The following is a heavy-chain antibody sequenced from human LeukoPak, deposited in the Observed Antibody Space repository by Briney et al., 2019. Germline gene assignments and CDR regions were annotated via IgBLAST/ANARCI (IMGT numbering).Heavy chain of an antibody. J-gene: IGHJ6*03. Sequence: PSETLSLTCTVSGGSISSSSYYWGWIRQPPGKGLEWIGSIYYSGSTYYNPSLKSRVTISVDTSKNQFSLKLSSVTAADSALYYCARGVQRERPPPLIGYYYMDVWGKGTTVTVSS. V-gene: IGHV4-39*07. CDR2: IYYSGST. CDR3: ARGVQRERPPPLIGYYYMDV. D-gene: IGHD1-1*01. CDR1: GGSISSSSYY.